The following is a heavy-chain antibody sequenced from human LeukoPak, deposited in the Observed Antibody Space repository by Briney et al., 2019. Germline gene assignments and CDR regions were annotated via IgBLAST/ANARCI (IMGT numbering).Heavy chain of an antibody. CDR1: GFSFSTFA. D-gene: IGHD6-19*01. Sequence: TGGSLRLSCAASGFSFSTFAMSGVRQTPGKGLEWVSATSGSGGSTYSADSVKGRFTISRDNTKNTLYLQMNSLRTEDTAVYYCARGGLGSAFDNWGQGTLVTVSS. CDR3: ARGGLGSAFDN. CDR2: TSGSGGST. J-gene: IGHJ4*02. V-gene: IGHV3-23*01.